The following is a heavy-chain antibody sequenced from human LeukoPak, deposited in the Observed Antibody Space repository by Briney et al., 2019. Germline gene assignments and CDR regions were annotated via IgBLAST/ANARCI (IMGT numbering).Heavy chain of an antibody. Sequence: PGGSLRLSCAASGFTFSNYWMTWVRQAPRKGLEWVANIKQDGSETYYVDSVKGRFTISRDNVKNSLFLQMNSLRADDTAVYYCARETFAATARGGDHWGQGTLVTVSS. CDR1: GFTFSNYW. V-gene: IGHV3-7*01. J-gene: IGHJ4*02. D-gene: IGHD6-13*01. CDR2: IKQDGSET. CDR3: ARETFAATARGGDH.